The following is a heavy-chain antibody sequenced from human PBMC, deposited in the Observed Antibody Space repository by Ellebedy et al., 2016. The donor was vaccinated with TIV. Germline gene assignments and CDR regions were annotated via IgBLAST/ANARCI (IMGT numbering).Heavy chain of an antibody. J-gene: IGHJ5*02. V-gene: IGHV3-7*01. CDR1: GFSFRSYW. CDR3: ARRGSYGDYSVQVNSWFDL. CDR2: IYQDGSEQ. D-gene: IGHD4-17*01. Sequence: GESLKISCEASGFSFRSYWMSWVRQAPGKGLEWLANIYQDGSEQFYVDSVKGRFTISRDNAKNSVYLHMNSLRAEDMAVYYCARRGSYGDYSVQVNSWFDLWGQGTLVTVSS.